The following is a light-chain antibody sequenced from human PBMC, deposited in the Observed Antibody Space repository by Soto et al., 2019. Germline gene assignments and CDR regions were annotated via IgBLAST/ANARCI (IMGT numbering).Light chain of an antibody. CDR1: HSVSSRY. CDR2: GAS. Sequence: EIVLTQSPGTLSLSPGERATLSCRASHSVSSRYLAWYQQKPGQAPRLLIYGASSRATGIQDRFSGSGSGTDFTVTISRLEPEDFAVYYCQQYGSSPPYTFGQGTKLEIK. V-gene: IGKV3-20*01. CDR3: QQYGSSPPYT. J-gene: IGKJ2*01.